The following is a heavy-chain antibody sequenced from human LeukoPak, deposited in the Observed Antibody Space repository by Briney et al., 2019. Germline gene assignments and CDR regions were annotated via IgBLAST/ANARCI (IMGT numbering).Heavy chain of an antibody. V-gene: IGHV3-11*01. Sequence: PGGSLRLSCAASGFTFSDYYMNWIRQTPGKGLEWVSYISPSGSNTYYADSVKGRFTISRDNAKNSLYLQMNSLRSDDTAVYYCARVTLYCSSTSCLSRGADYWGQGTLVTVSS. CDR1: GFTFSDYY. CDR2: ISPSGSNT. D-gene: IGHD2-2*01. J-gene: IGHJ4*02. CDR3: ARVTLYCSSTSCLSRGADY.